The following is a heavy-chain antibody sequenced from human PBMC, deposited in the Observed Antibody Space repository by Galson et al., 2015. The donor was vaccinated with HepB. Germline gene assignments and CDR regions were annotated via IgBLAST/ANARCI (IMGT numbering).Heavy chain of an antibody. CDR2: ISGSSSFT. J-gene: IGHJ5*02. Sequence: SLRLSCAASGFTFSDYYMSWIRQPPGKGLEWVSYISGSSSFTNYADSVRGRFSISRDNAKNSAYLQMSSLSAEDTAVYYCASYRYRGSGIEFDPWGQGTLVTVSS. V-gene: IGHV3-11*06. CDR1: GFTFSDYY. CDR3: ASYRYRGSGIEFDP. D-gene: IGHD3-16*02.